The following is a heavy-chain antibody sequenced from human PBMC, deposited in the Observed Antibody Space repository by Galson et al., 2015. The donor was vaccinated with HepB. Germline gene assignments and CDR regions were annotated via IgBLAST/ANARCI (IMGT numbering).Heavy chain of an antibody. V-gene: IGHV3-30*18. Sequence: SLRLSCAASGFTFSSYGMHWVRQAPGKGLEWVAVISYDGSNKYYADSVKGRFTISRDNSKNTLYLQMNSLRAEDTAVYYCAKDYYDSSGYYWDDAFDIWGQGTMVTVSS. CDR2: ISYDGSNK. CDR3: AKDYYDSSGYYWDDAFDI. D-gene: IGHD3-22*01. J-gene: IGHJ3*02. CDR1: GFTFSSYG.